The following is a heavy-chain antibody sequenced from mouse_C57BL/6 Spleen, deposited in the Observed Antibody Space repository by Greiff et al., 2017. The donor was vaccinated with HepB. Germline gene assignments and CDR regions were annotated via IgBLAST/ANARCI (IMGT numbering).Heavy chain of an antibody. CDR3: TTWLLGFDY. Sequence: LVESGAELVRPGASVKLSCTASGFNIKDDYMHWVKQRPEQGLEWIGWIDPENGDTEYASKFQGKATITADTSSNTAYLQLSSLTSEDTAVYYCTTWLLGFDYWGQGTTLTVSS. CDR2: IDPENGDT. V-gene: IGHV14-4*01. CDR1: GFNIKDDY. D-gene: IGHD2-3*01. J-gene: IGHJ2*01.